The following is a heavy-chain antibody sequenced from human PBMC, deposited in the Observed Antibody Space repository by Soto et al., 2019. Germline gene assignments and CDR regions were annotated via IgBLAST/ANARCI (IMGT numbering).Heavy chain of an antibody. V-gene: IGHV4-31*03. CDR2: IYYSGST. CDR1: GGSISSGGYY. D-gene: IGHD3-10*01. Sequence: QVQLQESGPGLVKPSQTLSLTCTVSGGSISSGGYYWSWIRQHPGKGLEWIGYIYYSGSTYYNPSLKSRGTISVDTSKDPFSLKLSSVTAADTAVYYCARAAGVRGPPSPTYFDYWGQGTLVTVSS. CDR3: ARAAGVRGPPSPTYFDY. J-gene: IGHJ4*02.